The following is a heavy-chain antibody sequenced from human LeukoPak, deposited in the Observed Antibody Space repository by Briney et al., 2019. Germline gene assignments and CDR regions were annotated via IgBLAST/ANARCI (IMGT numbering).Heavy chain of an antibody. CDR2: INVEGNYI. D-gene: IGHD3-22*01. V-gene: IGHV3-74*01. J-gene: IGHJ4*02. CDR1: GFTVSRYW. CDR3: ARDLTGPYDH. Sequence: GSLRLSCAASGFTVSRYWMHWVRQAPGKGLVWVARINVEGNYIDYAESVKGRFTISRDSAKNTLYLQMNSVRAEDTAVYSCARDLTGPYDHWGQGTLVTVSS.